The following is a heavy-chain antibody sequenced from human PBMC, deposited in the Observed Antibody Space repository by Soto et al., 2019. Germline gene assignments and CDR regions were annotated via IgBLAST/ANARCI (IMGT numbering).Heavy chain of an antibody. J-gene: IGHJ4*02. Sequence: SENLSLTCTGSGGSIGISRYYWFWIRQPPGKGLEWIGGIYYSGNTYYNPSLKSRVTISVDTSENQFSLKLSSVTAADTAVYYCARIALVVGATGYFDYWGQGTLVTVPS. D-gene: IGHD2-15*01. CDR1: GGSIGISRYY. CDR3: ARIALVVGATGYFDY. V-gene: IGHV4-39*01. CDR2: IYYSGNT.